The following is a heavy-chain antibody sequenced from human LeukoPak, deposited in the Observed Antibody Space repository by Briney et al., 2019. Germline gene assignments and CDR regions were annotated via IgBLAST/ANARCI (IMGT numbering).Heavy chain of an antibody. Sequence: GASVKVSCKASGYTFTGYYIHWVRQAPGQGLEWMGWISGYNGDTAYAQMFQGRVTMTTDTSTSTASMEPRSLRSDDTAVYYCARSGHCSGTSCYAEGIDYWGQGTLVTVSS. CDR1: GYTFTGYY. CDR2: ISGYNGDT. D-gene: IGHD2-2*01. V-gene: IGHV1-18*04. CDR3: ARSGHCSGTSCYAEGIDY. J-gene: IGHJ4*02.